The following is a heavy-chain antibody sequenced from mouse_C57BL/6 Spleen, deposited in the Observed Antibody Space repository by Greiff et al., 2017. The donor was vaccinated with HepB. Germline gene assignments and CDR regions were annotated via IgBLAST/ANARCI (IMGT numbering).Heavy chain of an antibody. Sequence: EVHLVESGGGLVQPGGSLSLSCAASGFNFTDYYMSWVRQPPGKALEWLGFIRNKANGYTTEYSASVKGRFTISRDNSQSILYLQMNALRADDSATYYCARYYYGSSYGGVFYAMDYWGQGTSVTVSS. CDR2: IRNKANGYTT. CDR1: GFNFTDYY. V-gene: IGHV7-3*01. D-gene: IGHD1-1*01. CDR3: ARYYYGSSYGGVFYAMDY. J-gene: IGHJ4*01.